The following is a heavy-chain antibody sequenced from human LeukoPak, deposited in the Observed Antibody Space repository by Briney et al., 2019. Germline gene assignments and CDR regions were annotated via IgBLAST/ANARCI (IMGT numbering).Heavy chain of an antibody. CDR1: GYSISSGYY. CDR2: IYHSGNT. J-gene: IGHJ3*02. Sequence: PSETLSLTCAVSGYSISSGYYWGWIRQPPGKGLECIGSIYHSGNTYYNPSLKSRVTISVDTSRNEFSLELSSVTAADTAVYYCARLGYSSSWHHSGAFDIWGQGTMVTVSS. D-gene: IGHD6-13*01. V-gene: IGHV4-38-2*01. CDR3: ARLGYSSSWHHSGAFDI.